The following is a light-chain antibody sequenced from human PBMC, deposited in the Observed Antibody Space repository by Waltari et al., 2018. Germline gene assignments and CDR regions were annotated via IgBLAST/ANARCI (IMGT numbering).Light chain of an antibody. CDR2: KVN. CDR3: SSYTRRSYWV. V-gene: IGLV2-14*01. J-gene: IGLJ3*02. CDR1: SRDVGFYDL. Sequence: QSALTQPASVSGSPGQSITLSCTGTSRDVGFYDLFPWFQQHPGKAPKVMIYKVNNRPSGVSNRFSGSKSANTASLTISGLQAEDEADYYCSSYTRRSYWVFGGGTQLTVL.